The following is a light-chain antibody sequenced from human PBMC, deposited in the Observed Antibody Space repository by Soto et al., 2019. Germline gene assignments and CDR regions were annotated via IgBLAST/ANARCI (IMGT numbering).Light chain of an antibody. J-gene: IGLJ2*01. CDR1: SSDVGGYNY. V-gene: IGLV2-14*01. CDR3: SSYTSSSTIVV. Sequence: QSVLTQPASVSGSPGQSITISCTGTSSDVGGYNYVSGYQQHPGKAPKLMIYDVSDRPPGVSNRFAGSKTGNTASLTISGLQAEDEADYYCSSYTSSSTIVVFGGGTKLTVL. CDR2: DVS.